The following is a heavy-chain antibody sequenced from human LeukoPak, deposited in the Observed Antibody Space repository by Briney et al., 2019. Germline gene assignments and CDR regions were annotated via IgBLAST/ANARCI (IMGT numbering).Heavy chain of an antibody. CDR2: ISWNSGSI. J-gene: IGHJ4*02. Sequence: GGSLRLSCAASGFTFDDYAMHWVRQAPGKGLEWVSVISWNSGSIGYADSVKGRFTISRDNAKNSLYLQMNSLRAEDTALYYCAKGSMATTHFDYWGQGTLVTVSS. D-gene: IGHD5-24*01. CDR3: AKGSMATTHFDY. CDR1: GFTFDDYA. V-gene: IGHV3-9*01.